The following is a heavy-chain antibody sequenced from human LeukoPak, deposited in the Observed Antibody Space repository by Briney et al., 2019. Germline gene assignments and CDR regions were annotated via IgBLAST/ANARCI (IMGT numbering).Heavy chain of an antibody. CDR1: GYTFTGYY. CDR3: ARGAYYYGSGKDY. J-gene: IGHJ4*02. CDR2: INPNSGGT. Sequence: GASVKVSCKASGYTFTGYYMHWVRQAPGQGLEWMGWINPNSGGTNYAQKFQGRVTMTRDTSISTAYMELSRLRSDDTAVYYCARGAYYYGSGKDYWGQGTLVTVSS. D-gene: IGHD3-10*01. V-gene: IGHV1-2*02.